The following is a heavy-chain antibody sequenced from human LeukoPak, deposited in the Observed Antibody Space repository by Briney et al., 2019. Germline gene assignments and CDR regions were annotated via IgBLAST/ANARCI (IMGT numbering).Heavy chain of an antibody. CDR1: GFMFHDYA. V-gene: IGHV3-43*02. CDR3: ARESESSGWYDY. CDR2: ISGDGGST. D-gene: IGHD6-19*01. Sequence: PGGSLRLSCAAPGFMFHDYAIHWVRQAPGKGLEWVSLISGDGGSTFYADSVKGRFTSSRDNSKNSLYLQMSSLRSEDTALYYCARESESSGWYDYWGQGTLVTVSS. J-gene: IGHJ4*02.